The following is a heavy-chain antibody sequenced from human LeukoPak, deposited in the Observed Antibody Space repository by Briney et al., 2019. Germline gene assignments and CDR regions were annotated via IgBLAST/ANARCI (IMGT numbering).Heavy chain of an antibody. J-gene: IGHJ4*02. D-gene: IGHD5-24*01. CDR1: GFTFDDYG. CDR2: INWNGGST. Sequence: GGSLRLSCAASGFTFDDYGMSWVRQAPGKGLEWVSGINWNGGSTGYADSVKGRFTISRDNAKNSLYLQMNSLRVEDTAVYYCVKDDAWVQYEDWGQGTLVTVSS. V-gene: IGHV3-20*04. CDR3: VKDDAWVQYED.